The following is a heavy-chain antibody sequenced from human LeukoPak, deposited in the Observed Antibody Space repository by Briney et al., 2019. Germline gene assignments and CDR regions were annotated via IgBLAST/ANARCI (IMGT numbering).Heavy chain of an antibody. D-gene: IGHD5-18*01. Sequence: SQTLSLTCTVSGGSISSGSYYWSWIRQPAGKGLEWIGRIYTSGSTNYNPSLKSRVTISVDTSKNQFSLKLSSVTAADTAVYYCAREGLDSYGSYYYYYYMDVWGKGTMVTVSS. CDR3: AREGLDSYGSYYYYYYMDV. V-gene: IGHV4-61*02. CDR1: GGSISSGSYY. CDR2: IYTSGST. J-gene: IGHJ6*03.